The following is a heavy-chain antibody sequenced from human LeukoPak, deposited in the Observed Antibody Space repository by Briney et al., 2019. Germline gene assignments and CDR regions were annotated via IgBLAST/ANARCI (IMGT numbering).Heavy chain of an antibody. CDR1: GGSFSGYY. V-gene: IGHV4-34*01. CDR2: INHSGST. Sequence: SETLSLTCAVYGGSFSGYYWSWIRQPPGKGLEWIGEINHSGSTNYNPSLKSRVNISVDTSKNQFSLKLSSVTAADTAVYYCARGFSSKHNYYYYYMDVWGKGTTVTVSS. D-gene: IGHD6-13*01. J-gene: IGHJ6*03. CDR3: ARGFSSKHNYYYYYMDV.